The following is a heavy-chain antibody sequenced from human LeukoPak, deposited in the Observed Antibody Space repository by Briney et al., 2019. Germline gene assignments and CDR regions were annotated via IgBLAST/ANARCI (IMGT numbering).Heavy chain of an antibody. CDR2: INPSGGST. D-gene: IGHD6-19*01. CDR1: GYTFTSYY. Sequence: ASVKVSCKASGYTFTSYYMHWVRQAPGQGLEWMGIINPSGGSTSYAQKFQGRVTMTRDTSTSTVYMELSSLRSEDTAVYYCASIGEGIAVAGSRDDYWGQGTLVTVSS. J-gene: IGHJ4*02. CDR3: ASIGEGIAVAGSRDDY. V-gene: IGHV1-46*01.